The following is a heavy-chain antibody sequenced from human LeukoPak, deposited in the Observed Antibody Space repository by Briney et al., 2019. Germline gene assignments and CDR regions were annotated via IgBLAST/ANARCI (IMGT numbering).Heavy chain of an antibody. CDR3: ARGDGYYDSSPYFYYGMDV. D-gene: IGHD3-22*01. Sequence: SETLSLTCTVSGGSISSGGYYWSWIRQHPGKGLEWIGYIYYSGSTYYNPSLKSRVTISVDTSKNQFSLKLSSVTAADTAVYYCARGDGYYDSSPYFYYGMDVWGQGTTVTVPS. J-gene: IGHJ6*02. V-gene: IGHV4-31*03. CDR2: IYYSGST. CDR1: GGSISSGGYY.